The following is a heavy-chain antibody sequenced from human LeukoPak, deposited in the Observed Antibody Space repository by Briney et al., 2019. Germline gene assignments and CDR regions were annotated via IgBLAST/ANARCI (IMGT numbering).Heavy chain of an antibody. V-gene: IGHV4-34*01. CDR3: AGCSILGSPPADV. J-gene: IGHJ6*04. D-gene: IGHD3-16*01. CDR2: INHSGST. Sequence: PSETLSLTCAVYGGSFSGYYWSWIRQPPGKGLEWIGEINHSGSTNYNPSLKSRVTISVDTSKNQFSLKLSSVTAADTAVYYCAGCSILGSPPADVWGKGTTVTVSS. CDR1: GGSFSGYY.